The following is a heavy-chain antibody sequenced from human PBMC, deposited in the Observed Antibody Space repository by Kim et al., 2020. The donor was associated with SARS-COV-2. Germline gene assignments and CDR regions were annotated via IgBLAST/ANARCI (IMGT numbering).Heavy chain of an antibody. Sequence: SVKVSCKASGGTFSSYAISWVRQAPGQGLEWMGGIIPIFGTANYAQKFQGRVTITADESTSTAYMELSSLRSEDTAVYYCVRTISPDIVVVPAVYYYYYGMDVCGQGTTVTVSS. CDR3: VRTISPDIVVVPAVYYYYYGMDV. CDR2: IIPIFGTA. CDR1: GGTFSSYA. D-gene: IGHD2-2*01. J-gene: IGHJ6*02. V-gene: IGHV1-69*13.